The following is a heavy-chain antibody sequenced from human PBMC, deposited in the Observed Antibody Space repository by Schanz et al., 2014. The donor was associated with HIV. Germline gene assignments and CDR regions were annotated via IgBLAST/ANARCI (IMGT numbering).Heavy chain of an antibody. D-gene: IGHD3-22*01. CDR1: GFSFDSFG. V-gene: IGHV3-30*18. CDR3: AKDRNYYDSRYRGKGNYYYYYGMDV. CDR2: ISYDGVNK. J-gene: IGHJ6*02. Sequence: QVQLVESGGGVVQPGRSLRLSCVASGFSFDSFGMHWVRQAPGKGLEWVAVISYDGVNKHFADSVKGRFTNSRDNSKNTLNLQMKSLRAEDTAMYYCAKDRNYYDSRYRGKGNYYYYYGMDVWGQGTTVTVSS.